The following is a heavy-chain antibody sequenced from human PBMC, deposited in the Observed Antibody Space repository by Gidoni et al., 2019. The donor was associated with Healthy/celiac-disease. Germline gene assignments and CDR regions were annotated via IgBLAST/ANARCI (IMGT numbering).Heavy chain of an antibody. CDR1: GFTFSSYG. CDR2: IWYDGSNK. Sequence: QVQLVESGGGVVQPGRSLRLSCAASGFTFSSYGMHWVRQAPGKGLEWVAVIWYDGSNKYYADSVKGRFTISRDNSKNTLYLQMNSLRAEDTAVYYCARVRGYTKYYDSSGYPDYWGQGTLVTVSS. J-gene: IGHJ4*02. V-gene: IGHV3-33*01. D-gene: IGHD3-22*01. CDR3: ARVRGYTKYYDSSGYPDY.